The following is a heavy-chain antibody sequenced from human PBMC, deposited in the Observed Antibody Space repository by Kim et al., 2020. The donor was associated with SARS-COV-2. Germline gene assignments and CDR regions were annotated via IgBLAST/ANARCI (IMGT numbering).Heavy chain of an antibody. D-gene: IGHD3-22*01. CDR1: GFTFSNAW. CDR3: TTDSQAVVVVITTVH. V-gene: IGHV3-15*01. CDR2: IKSKTDGGTT. J-gene: IGHJ4*02. Sequence: GGSLRLSCAASGFTFSNAWMSWVRQAPGKGLEWVGRIKSKTDGGTTDYAAPVKGRFTISRDDSKNTLYLQMNSLKTEDTAVYYCTTDSQAVVVVITTVHWGQGTLVTVSS.